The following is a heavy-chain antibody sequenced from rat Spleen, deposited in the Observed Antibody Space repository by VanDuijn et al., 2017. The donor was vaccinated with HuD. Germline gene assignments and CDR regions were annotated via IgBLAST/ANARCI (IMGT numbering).Heavy chain of an antibody. Sequence: EVHLVESDGGLVQPGGSLNLSCAASGFTFNNYWMTWIRQAPGKGLEWVATITHIDGSTYYPDSVKGRFTMSRDDAKSTLYLHMNSLRSEDTATYYCTREDWVLDYWGQGVMVTVSS. CDR3: TREDWVLDY. V-gene: IGHV5-31*01. CDR1: GFTFNNYW. D-gene: IGHD5-1*01. J-gene: IGHJ2*01. CDR2: ITHIDGST.